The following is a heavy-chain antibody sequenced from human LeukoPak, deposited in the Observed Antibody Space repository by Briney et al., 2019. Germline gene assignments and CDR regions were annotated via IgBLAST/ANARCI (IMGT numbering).Heavy chain of an antibody. V-gene: IGHV1-2*02. CDR3: ARGAGGYSGYNLFDY. CDR1: GGTFSSYA. CDR2: INPNSGDT. J-gene: IGHJ4*02. Sequence: ASVKVSCKASGGTFSSYAISWVRQAPGQGLEWMGWINPNSGDTNSAQNFQGRVTMTRDTSINTAYMELTRLRSDDTAVYYCARGAGGYSGYNLFDYWGQGTLVTVSS. D-gene: IGHD5-12*01.